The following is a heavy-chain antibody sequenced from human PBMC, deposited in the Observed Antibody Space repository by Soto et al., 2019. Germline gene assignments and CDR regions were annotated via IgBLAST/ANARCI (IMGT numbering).Heavy chain of an antibody. V-gene: IGHV3-23*01. CDR2: ISGGDDSE. CDR3: TIVPH. J-gene: IGHJ6*03. CDR1: GFTFRSYR. Sequence: EVQLWESGGGLVQPGGSLRLSCAVSGFTFRSYRMSWVRRAPGKGLAWVSGISGGDDSEHYVDSVRGRSTIIRDNYKNSLFLHINSLRVDDTAIYSCTIVPHWG.